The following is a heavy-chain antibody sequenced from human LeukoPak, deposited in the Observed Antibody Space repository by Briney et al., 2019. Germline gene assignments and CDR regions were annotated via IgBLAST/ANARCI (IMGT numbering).Heavy chain of an antibody. CDR1: GYTFTSYG. D-gene: IGHD2-2*02. CDR3: ARSRSPNVVPAAIRTGYYMDV. CDR2: IIPIFGTA. J-gene: IGHJ6*03. Sequence: SVNVSCKASGYTFTSYGISWVRQAPGQGLEWMGGIIPIFGTANYAQKFQGRVTITADESTSTAYMELSSLRSEDTAVYYCARSRSPNVVPAAIRTGYYMDVWGKGTTVTVSS. V-gene: IGHV1-69*13.